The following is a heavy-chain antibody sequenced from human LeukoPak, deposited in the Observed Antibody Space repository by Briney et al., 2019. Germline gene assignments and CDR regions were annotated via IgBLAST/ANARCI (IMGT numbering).Heavy chain of an antibody. CDR1: GYTVTSYG. CDR3: ARGRSVVVAAATQYWFDP. D-gene: IGHD2-15*01. J-gene: IGHJ5*02. V-gene: IGHV1-18*01. Sequence: ASVKVSCKASGYTVTSYGISWLRQAPGQGLEWMGWISGYNGNTKYAQKFQGRVTMTTDTSTSTAYMELRSLRSDDTAVYYCARGRSVVVAAATQYWFDPWGQGTLVTVSS. CDR2: ISGYNGNT.